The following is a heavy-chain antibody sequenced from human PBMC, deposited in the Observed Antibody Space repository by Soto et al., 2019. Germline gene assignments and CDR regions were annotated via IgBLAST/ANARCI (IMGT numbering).Heavy chain of an antibody. CDR2: ISAYNGNT. CDR3: ARTVHADRGTFDY. CDR1: GYTFTSYG. V-gene: IGHV1-18*01. D-gene: IGHD2-2*01. J-gene: IGHJ4*02. Sequence: QVQLVQSGAEVKKPGASVKVSCKASGYTFTSYGISWVRQAPGQGLEWMGWISAYNGNTNYAQKLQGRVHMATATSTSKDYMELRSMISDDTAVYYCARTVHADRGTFDYWGQGTLVTVSS.